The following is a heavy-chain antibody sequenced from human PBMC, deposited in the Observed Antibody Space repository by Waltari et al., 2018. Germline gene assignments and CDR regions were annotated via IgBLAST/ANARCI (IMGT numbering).Heavy chain of an antibody. CDR1: GGSISRYY. Sequence: QVQLQESGPGLVKPSETLSLTCTVSGGSISRYYWSWIRQPPGKGLEWIGYIYTSGSTNSNPTLKSRVTISVDTSKNQFSLKLSSVTAADTAVYYCARAVAGRLGYFQHWGQGTLVTVSS. D-gene: IGHD6-19*01. CDR3: ARAVAGRLGYFQH. V-gene: IGHV4-4*09. CDR2: IYTSGST. J-gene: IGHJ1*01.